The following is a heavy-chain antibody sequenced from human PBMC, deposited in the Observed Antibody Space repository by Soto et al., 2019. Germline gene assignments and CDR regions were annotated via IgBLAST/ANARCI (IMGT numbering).Heavy chain of an antibody. D-gene: IGHD3-10*01. Sequence: SETLSLTCTVSGGSVRSSTYYWGWIRQAPGKGLEWIASIYYSGSTHNNPALKSRVTMSVDTYKNQFSLKLSSVTAADTAVYYCARPAGRLWHAFDIWGQGTMVTVSS. CDR2: IYYSGST. CDR1: GGSVRSSTYY. J-gene: IGHJ3*02. CDR3: ARPAGRLWHAFDI. V-gene: IGHV4-39*01.